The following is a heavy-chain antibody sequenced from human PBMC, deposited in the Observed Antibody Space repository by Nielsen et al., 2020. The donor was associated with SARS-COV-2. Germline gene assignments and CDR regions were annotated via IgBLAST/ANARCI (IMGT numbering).Heavy chain of an antibody. Sequence: SETLSLTCAVYGGSFSGYYWSWIRQPPGKGLEWIGEINHSGSTNYNPSLKSRVTISVDTSKNQFSLKLSSVTAADTAVYYCARGRIEDAFDIWGQGTMVTVSS. D-gene: IGHD1-26*01. CDR3: ARGRIEDAFDI. V-gene: IGHV4-34*01. CDR1: GGSFSGYY. J-gene: IGHJ3*02. CDR2: INHSGST.